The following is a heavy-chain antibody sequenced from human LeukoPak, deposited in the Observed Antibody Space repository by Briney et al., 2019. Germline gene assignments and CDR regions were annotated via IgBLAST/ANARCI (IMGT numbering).Heavy chain of an antibody. CDR3: ARTSSPVDY. CDR1: GGSISSYY. J-gene: IGHJ4*02. CDR2: IYYSGST. V-gene: IGHV4-59*01. Sequence: SETLSLTSTVSGGSISSYYWSWIRQPPGKGLEWIGYIYYSGSTNYNPSLKSRVTISVDTSKNQFSLKLSSVTAADTAVYYCARTSSPVDYWGQGTLVTVSS. D-gene: IGHD2-2*01.